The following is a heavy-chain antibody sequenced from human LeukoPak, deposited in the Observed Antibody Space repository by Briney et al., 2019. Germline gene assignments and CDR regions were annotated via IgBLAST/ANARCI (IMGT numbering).Heavy chain of an antibody. CDR3: ARERNLEIAVAGTIFDY. V-gene: IGHV3-66*01. CDR1: GFTVSGNY. Sequence: GGYLRLSCAAPGFTVSGNYMSWVRQAPGKGLEWVSVIYSGGSTYYADSVKGRFTISRDNSKNTLYLQMKSLRAEDTAVYYCARERNLEIAVAGTIFDYWGQGTLVTVSS. CDR2: IYSGGST. J-gene: IGHJ4*02. D-gene: IGHD6-19*01.